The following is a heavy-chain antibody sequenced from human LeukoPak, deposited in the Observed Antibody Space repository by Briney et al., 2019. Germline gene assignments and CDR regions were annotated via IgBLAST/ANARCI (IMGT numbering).Heavy chain of an antibody. CDR1: GYSISSTYC. V-gene: IGHV4-38-2*02. Sequence: PSETLSLTCTVSGYSISSTYCGGWIRPPPGKGLEWIATISHSGSTYYHPSLKSRVAISIDTSKNQFSLKLSSVTAADTAIYYCARVNTPVATFDYWGQGTLVTVSS. CDR2: ISHSGST. CDR3: ARVNTPVATFDY. J-gene: IGHJ4*02. D-gene: IGHD5-18*01.